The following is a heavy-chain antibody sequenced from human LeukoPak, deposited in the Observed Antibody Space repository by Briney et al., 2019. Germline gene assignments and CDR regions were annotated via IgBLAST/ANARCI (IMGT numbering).Heavy chain of an antibody. CDR2: LSGSGGST. V-gene: IGHV3-23*01. Sequence: GGSLRLSCAASGFTFSSYAMSWVRQAPGKGLEWVSALSGSGGSTYYADSVKGRFTISRDNSKNTLYLQMNSLRAEDTAVYYCAKLYYDSSGYYRRDNWFDPWGQGTLVTVSS. J-gene: IGHJ5*02. D-gene: IGHD3-22*01. CDR3: AKLYYDSSGYYRRDNWFDP. CDR1: GFTFSSYA.